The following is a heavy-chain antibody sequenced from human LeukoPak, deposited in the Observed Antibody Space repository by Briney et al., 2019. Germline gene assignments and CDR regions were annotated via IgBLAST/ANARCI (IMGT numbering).Heavy chain of an antibody. CDR1: GYSFTSYW. D-gene: IGHD3-22*01. V-gene: IGHV5-51*01. J-gene: IGHJ4*02. CDR3: ARQGWYYDSSGYYYPDY. Sequence: GESLKISCKGSGYSFTSYWIGWVRQMPGKGLEWMGIIYPGDSDTRYSPSLQGQVTISADKSISTAYLQWSSLKASDTAMYYCARQGWYYDSSGYYYPDYWGQGTLVTVSS. CDR2: IYPGDSDT.